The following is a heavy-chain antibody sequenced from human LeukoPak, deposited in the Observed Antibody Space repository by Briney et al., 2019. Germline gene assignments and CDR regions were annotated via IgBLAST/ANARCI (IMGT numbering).Heavy chain of an antibody. CDR1: GYTFTSYG. J-gene: IGHJ3*02. V-gene: IGHV1-18*01. D-gene: IGHD1-26*01. Sequence: ASVKVSCKASGYTFTSYGISWVRQAPGQGLEWMGWISACNGNTNYAQKLQGRVTMTTDTSTSTAYMELRSLRSDDTAVYYCARDRVVGATRGAFDIWGQGTMVTVSS. CDR3: ARDRVVGATRGAFDI. CDR2: ISACNGNT.